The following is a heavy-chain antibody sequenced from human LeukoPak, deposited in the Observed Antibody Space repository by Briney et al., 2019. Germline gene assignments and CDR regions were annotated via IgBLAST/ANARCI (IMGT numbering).Heavy chain of an antibody. CDR2: INPNSGGT. D-gene: IGHD5-12*01. V-gene: IGHV1-2*02. Sequence: ASVKVSCKASGYTFTGYYMHWVRQAPGQGLERMGWINPNSGGTNHAQKFQGRVTMTRDTSISTVYMELSRLRSDDTAAYYCARDLPGWLPFDYWGQGTLVTVSS. CDR3: ARDLPGWLPFDY. J-gene: IGHJ4*02. CDR1: GYTFTGYY.